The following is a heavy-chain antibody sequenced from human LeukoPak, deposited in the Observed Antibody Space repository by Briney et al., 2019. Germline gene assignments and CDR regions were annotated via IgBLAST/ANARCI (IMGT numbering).Heavy chain of an antibody. D-gene: IGHD5-18*01. CDR3: ARGQRRHTDMAPSFDY. Sequence: GGSLRLSCAASGFTFSSYAMHWVRQAPGKGLEWVAVISYDGSNKYYADSVKGRFTISRDNSKNTLYLQMNSLRAEDTAVYYCARGQRRHTDMAPSFDYWGQGTLVTVSS. J-gene: IGHJ4*02. V-gene: IGHV3-30*04. CDR2: ISYDGSNK. CDR1: GFTFSSYA.